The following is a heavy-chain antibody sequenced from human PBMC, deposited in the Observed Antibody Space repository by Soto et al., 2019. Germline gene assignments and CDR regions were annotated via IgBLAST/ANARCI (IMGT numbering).Heavy chain of an antibody. CDR2: ISYDGSNK. Sequence: GGSLRLSCAASGFTFSSYGMHWVRQAPGKGLEWVAVISYDGSNKYYADSVKGRFTISRDNSKNTLYLQMNSLRAEDTAVYYCAKDNAAYYGMDVWGQGXTVTVSS. CDR1: GFTFSSYG. J-gene: IGHJ6*02. CDR3: AKDNAAYYGMDV. D-gene: IGHD2-8*01. V-gene: IGHV3-30*18.